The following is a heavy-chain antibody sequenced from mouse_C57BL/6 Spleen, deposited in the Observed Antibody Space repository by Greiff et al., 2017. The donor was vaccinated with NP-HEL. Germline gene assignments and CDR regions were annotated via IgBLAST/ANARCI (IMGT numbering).Heavy chain of an antibody. Sequence: EVKLVESGGDLVKPGGSLKLSCAASGFTFSSYGMSWVRQTPDKRLEWVATISSGGSYTYYPDSVKGRFTISRDNAKNTLYLQMSSLKSEDTAMYYCATYYSNYDWYFDVWGTGTTVTVSS. D-gene: IGHD2-5*01. CDR3: ATYYSNYDWYFDV. CDR2: ISSGGSYT. V-gene: IGHV5-6*01. CDR1: GFTFSSYG. J-gene: IGHJ1*03.